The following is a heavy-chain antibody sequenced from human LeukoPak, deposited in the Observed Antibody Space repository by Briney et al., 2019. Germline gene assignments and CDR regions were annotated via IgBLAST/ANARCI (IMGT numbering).Heavy chain of an antibody. CDR3: ARVRPDYYGSGSYQQGGVYFDY. CDR1: GGSFSGYY. V-gene: IGHV4-34*01. D-gene: IGHD3-10*01. J-gene: IGHJ4*02. CDR2: INHSGST. Sequence: SETLSLTCAVYGGSFSGYYWSWIRQPPGKGLEWTGEINHSGSTNYNPSLKSRVTISVDTSKNQFSLKLSSVTAADTAVYYCARVRPDYYGSGSYQQGGVYFDYWGQGTLVTVSS.